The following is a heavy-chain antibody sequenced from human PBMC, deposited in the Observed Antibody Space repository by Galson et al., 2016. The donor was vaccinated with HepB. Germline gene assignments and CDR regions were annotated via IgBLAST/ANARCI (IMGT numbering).Heavy chain of an antibody. CDR2: INTAKGNT. D-gene: IGHD3-10*01. J-gene: IGHJ5*02. Sequence: SVKVSCKASGYTFSSYAIHWVRQAPGQRLEWMGWINTAKGNTHYSQKFQGRVIITRDTFASTAYMELSSLRSEDTAVYYCATTYGSGVTNWFDPWGQGTLVTASS. V-gene: IGHV1-3*04. CDR1: GYTFSSYA. CDR3: ATTYGSGVTNWFDP.